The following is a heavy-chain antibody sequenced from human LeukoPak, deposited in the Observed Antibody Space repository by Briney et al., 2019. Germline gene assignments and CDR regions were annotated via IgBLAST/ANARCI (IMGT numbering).Heavy chain of an antibody. CDR1: GYSFTDYY. Sequence: GASVKVSCQASGYSFTDYYIHWVRQAPGQGLEWMGWIYHNSGVTNYAQSCQGRVTVTRDTSISTAYVDLSSLTSDDTAVYFCVRDVRAGRNDAFDIWGQGTMVTVSS. D-gene: IGHD1-14*01. CDR2: IYHNSGVT. J-gene: IGHJ3*02. CDR3: VRDVRAGRNDAFDI. V-gene: IGHV1-2*02.